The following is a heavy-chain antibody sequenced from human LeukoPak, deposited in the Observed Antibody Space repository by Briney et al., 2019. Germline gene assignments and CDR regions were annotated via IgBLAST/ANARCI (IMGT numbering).Heavy chain of an antibody. J-gene: IGHJ4*02. CDR3: ATDIVATDYYFDY. Sequence: GGSLRLSCAASGFTFSSYSMNWVRQAPGKGLEWVSSISSSSSYIYYADSVKGRFTISRDNAKNSLYLQMNSLRAEDTAVYYCATDIVATDYYFDYWGQGTLVTVSS. CDR2: ISSSSSYI. CDR1: GFTFSSYS. D-gene: IGHD5-12*01. V-gene: IGHV3-21*01.